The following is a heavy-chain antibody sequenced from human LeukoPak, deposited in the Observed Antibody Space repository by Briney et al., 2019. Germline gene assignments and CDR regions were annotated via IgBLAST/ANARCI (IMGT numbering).Heavy chain of an antibody. Sequence: TSETLSLTCTVSGGSISSYYWSWIRQPPGKGLEWIGYIYYSGSTNYNPSLKSRVTISVDTSSNQFSLNLSSVTAADTAVYYCASLTTADAFDIWGQGTMVTVSS. CDR1: GGSISSYY. CDR2: IYYSGST. D-gene: IGHD3-22*01. J-gene: IGHJ3*02. V-gene: IGHV4-59*01. CDR3: ASLTTADAFDI.